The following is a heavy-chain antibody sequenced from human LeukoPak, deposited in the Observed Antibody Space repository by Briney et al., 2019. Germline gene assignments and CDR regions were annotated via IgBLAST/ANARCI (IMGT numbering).Heavy chain of an antibody. D-gene: IGHD6-13*01. CDR3: AREFDSSSWYGGIED. Sequence: SETLSLTCTVSGGSISSSSYYWGWIRQPPGKGLEWIGRIYTSGSTNYNPSLKSRVTMSVDTSKNQFSLKLSSVTAADTAVYYCAREFDSSSWYGGIEDWGQGTLVTVSS. CDR2: IYTSGST. V-gene: IGHV4-39*07. CDR1: GGSISSSSYY. J-gene: IGHJ4*02.